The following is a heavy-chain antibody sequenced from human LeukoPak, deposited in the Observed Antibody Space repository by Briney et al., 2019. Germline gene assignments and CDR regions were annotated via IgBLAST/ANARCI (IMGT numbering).Heavy chain of an antibody. D-gene: IGHD5-18*01. CDR1: GYTFTDYY. J-gene: IGHJ5*02. V-gene: IGHV1-69-2*01. Sequence: ASVKVSCKVSGYTFTDYYMHWVQQAPGKGLEWMGLVDPEDGETIYAEKFQGRVTITADTSTDTAYMELSSLRSEDTAVYYCATDPGLGYCYGRSQFDPWGQGTLVTVSS. CDR2: VDPEDGET. CDR3: ATDPGLGYCYGRSQFDP.